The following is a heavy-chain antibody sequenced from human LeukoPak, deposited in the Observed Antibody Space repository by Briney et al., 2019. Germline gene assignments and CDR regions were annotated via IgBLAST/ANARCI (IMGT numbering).Heavy chain of an antibody. CDR2: IYTSGST. Sequence: KPSETLSLTCTVSGGSIGSGSYYWSWIRQPAGKGLEWIGRIYTSGSTNYNPSLKSRVTISVDTSKNQFSLKLSSVTAADTAVYYCARDLGILDVWGKGTTVTVSS. CDR3: ARDLGILDV. J-gene: IGHJ6*04. V-gene: IGHV4-61*02. CDR1: GGSIGSGSYY. D-gene: IGHD1-26*01.